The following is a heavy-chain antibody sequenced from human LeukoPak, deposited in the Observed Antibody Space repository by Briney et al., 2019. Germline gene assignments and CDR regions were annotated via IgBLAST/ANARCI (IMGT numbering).Heavy chain of an antibody. CDR3: AKDIVVVPAARGLEY. D-gene: IGHD2-2*01. CDR2: ISGSGGST. CDR1: GFTFCSYA. V-gene: IGHV3-23*01. J-gene: IGHJ4*02. Sequence: TGGSLRLSCAASGFTFCSYAMSWVRQAPGKGLEWVSAISGSGGSTYYADSVKGRFTISRDNSKNTLYLQMNSLRAEDTAVYYCAKDIVVVPAARGLEYWGQGTLVTVSS.